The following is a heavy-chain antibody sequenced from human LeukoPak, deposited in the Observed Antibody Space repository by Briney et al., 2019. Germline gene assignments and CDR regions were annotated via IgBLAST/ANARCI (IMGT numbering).Heavy chain of an antibody. CDR1: GSTFSNYA. Sequence: GSLRPSCAASGSTFSNYASSGARPAPGRGRRWVSALTSDGSKFYTDSVKGRFTISRDNFRNILSLQMNSLRAEDPAVYYCARESMVGLTPLLDIWGQGTMVTVSS. V-gene: IGHV3-23*01. J-gene: IGHJ3*02. CDR2: LTSDGSK. CDR3: ARESMVGLTPLLDI. D-gene: IGHD1-26*01.